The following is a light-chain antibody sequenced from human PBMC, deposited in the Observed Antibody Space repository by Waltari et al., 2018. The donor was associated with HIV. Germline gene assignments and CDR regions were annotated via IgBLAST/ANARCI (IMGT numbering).Light chain of an antibody. CDR1: KLGDRY. J-gene: IGLJ2*01. V-gene: IGLV3-1*01. Sequence: SYELTQPPSVSVSPGQTASITCSGDKLGDRYACWYYQKPGQSPVLVIYQDTKRPSGIPERCAGSNAGNTATLTSGGTQAMDEADYYCQAWDSSTAVFGGGTKLTVL. CDR2: QDT. CDR3: QAWDSSTAV.